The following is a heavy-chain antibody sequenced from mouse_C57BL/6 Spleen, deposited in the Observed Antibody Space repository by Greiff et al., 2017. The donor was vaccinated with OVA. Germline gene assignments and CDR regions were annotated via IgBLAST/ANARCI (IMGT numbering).Heavy chain of an antibody. CDR1: GYTFTSYW. J-gene: IGHJ2*01. V-gene: IGHV1-55*01. D-gene: IGHD1-1*01. CDR3: ATTDGFDY. Sequence: QVQLKEPGAELVKPGASVKMSCKASGYTFTSYWITWVKQRPGQGLEWIGDIYPGSGSTNYNEKFKSKATLTVDTSSSTAYMQLSRLTSEASAVFYCATTDGFDYWGQGTTRTVSS. CDR2: IYPGSGST.